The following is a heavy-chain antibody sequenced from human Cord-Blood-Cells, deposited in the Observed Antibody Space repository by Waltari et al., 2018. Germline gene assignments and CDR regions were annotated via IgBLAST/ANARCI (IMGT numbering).Heavy chain of an antibody. V-gene: IGHV1-18*01. J-gene: IGHJ3*02. CDR3: ASSTIGYCSSTSCYAFDI. CDR2: ISAYNGNT. CDR1: GYTFTSYG. Sequence: QVQLVQSGAEVKKPGASVKVSCKASGYTFTSYGISWVRQAPGQGLEWMGWISAYNGNTNYAQKLQGRVTMTTDTSTSKAYMELRSLRSDDTALYYCASSTIGYCSSTSCYAFDIWGQGTMVTVSS. D-gene: IGHD2-2*01.